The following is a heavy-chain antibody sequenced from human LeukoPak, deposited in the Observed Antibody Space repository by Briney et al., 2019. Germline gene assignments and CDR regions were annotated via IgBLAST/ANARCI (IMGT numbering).Heavy chain of an antibody. D-gene: IGHD5/OR15-5a*01. J-gene: IGHJ4*02. CDR1: AGSISSGGYY. CDR2: FYYGGST. Sequence: PSETLSLTCTVSAGSISSGGYYWSWIRQHPGKGLEWIGYFYYGGSTYYNPSLKSRVSILVDTSKNQFSLKLSSVTAADTAVYYCARVSVYGDHFDYWGQGTLVTVSS. V-gene: IGHV4-31*03. CDR3: ARVSVYGDHFDY.